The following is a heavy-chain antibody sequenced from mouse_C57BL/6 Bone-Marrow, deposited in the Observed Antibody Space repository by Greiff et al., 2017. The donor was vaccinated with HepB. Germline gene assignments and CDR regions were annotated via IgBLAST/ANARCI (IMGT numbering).Heavy chain of an antibody. D-gene: IGHD1-2*01. Sequence: QVHVKQPGAELVRPGTSVKLSCKASGYTFTSYWMHWVKQRPGQGLEWIGVIDPSDSYTNYNQKFKGKATLTVDTSSSTAYMQLSSLTSEDSAVYYCATFHYYGVDYWGQGTTLTVSS. CDR1: GYTFTSYW. J-gene: IGHJ2*01. CDR3: ATFHYYGVDY. CDR2: IDPSDSYT. V-gene: IGHV1-59*01.